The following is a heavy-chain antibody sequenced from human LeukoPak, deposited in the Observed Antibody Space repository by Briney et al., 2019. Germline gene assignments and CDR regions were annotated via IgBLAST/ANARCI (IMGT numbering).Heavy chain of an antibody. J-gene: IGHJ6*02. D-gene: IGHD2-2*01. CDR2: IWYDGSNK. CDR1: GFTFSSYG. CDR3: ARGWGIVVVPAVPGRARGMDV. V-gene: IGHV3-33*01. Sequence: PGRSLRLSCAASGFTFSSYGMHWVRQAPGKGLEWVAVIWYDGSNKYYADSVKGRFTISRDNSKNTLYLQMNSLRAEDTAVYYCARGWGIVVVPAVPGRARGMDVWGQGTTVTVSS.